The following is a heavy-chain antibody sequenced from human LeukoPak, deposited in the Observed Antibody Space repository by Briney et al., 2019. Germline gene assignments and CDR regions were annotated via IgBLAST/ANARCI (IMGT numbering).Heavy chain of an antibody. CDR1: GFTFSSYG. D-gene: IGHD3-22*01. J-gene: IGHJ6*03. CDR2: ISYDGSNK. Sequence: GGSLRLSCAASGFTFSSYGMHWVRQAPGKGLEWVAVISYDGSNKYYADSVKGRFTISRDNSKNSLYLQMNSLRAEDTAVYYCARVAYYDSSGYYYYYMDVWGKGTTVTVSS. CDR3: ARVAYYDSSGYYYYYMDV. V-gene: IGHV3-30*03.